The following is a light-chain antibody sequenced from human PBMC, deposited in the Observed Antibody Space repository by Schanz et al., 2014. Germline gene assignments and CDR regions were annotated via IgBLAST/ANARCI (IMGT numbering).Light chain of an antibody. Sequence: QSALTQPPSASGSPGQSVTISCTGTSSDIGGYNLVSWYQQHPGKAPKLIIFEVSKRPSGVPDRFSGSKSGNTASLTISGLQTEDEADYYCTSYTSVSTWVFGGGTKVTVL. CDR1: SSDIGGYNL. J-gene: IGLJ3*02. CDR3: TSYTSVSTWV. V-gene: IGLV2-8*01. CDR2: EVS.